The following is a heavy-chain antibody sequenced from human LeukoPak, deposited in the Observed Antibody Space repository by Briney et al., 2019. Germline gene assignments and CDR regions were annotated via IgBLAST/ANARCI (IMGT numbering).Heavy chain of an antibody. CDR2: INPNSGGT. CDR1: GYTFTGYY. D-gene: IGHD2-2*02. J-gene: IGHJ5*02. Sequence: ASVKVSCKASGYTFTGYYMHWVRQAPGQGLEWMGWINPNSGGTNYAQKFQGRVTMTRDTSISTAYMELSRLRSDDTAVYYCARDREGCSSTSCYNFWFDPWGQGTLVTVSS. CDR3: ARDREGCSSTSCYNFWFDP. V-gene: IGHV1-2*02.